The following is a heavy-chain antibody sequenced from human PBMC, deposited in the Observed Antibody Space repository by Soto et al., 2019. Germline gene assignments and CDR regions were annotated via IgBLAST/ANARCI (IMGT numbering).Heavy chain of an antibody. V-gene: IGHV3-30*18. Sequence: GGSLRLSCAASGFTFSSYAMRWVRQAPGKGLEWVAAMSYDGNSEYYADSVKGRFTISRDTPKNTLHLQMNGLRTEDTALYYCAKDTGNWFDPWGQGTLVTVSS. CDR3: AKDTGNWFDP. D-gene: IGHD1-1*01. CDR1: GFTFSSYA. CDR2: MSYDGNSE. J-gene: IGHJ5*02.